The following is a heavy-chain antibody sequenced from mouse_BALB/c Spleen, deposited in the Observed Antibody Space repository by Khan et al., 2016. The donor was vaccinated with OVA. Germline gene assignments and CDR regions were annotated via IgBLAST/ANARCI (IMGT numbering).Heavy chain of an antibody. Sequence: VKLQESGAELVKPGASVKMSCKASGYTFTSYTMHWVKQRPGQGLEWIGYINPSSGYTKYNQKFKDKATSTADKSSSTAYMQLSSLTSEDSAVYYCARKSTRASYWGQGTTLTVSS. V-gene: IGHV1-4*01. CDR3: ARKSTRASY. J-gene: IGHJ2*01. CDR1: GYTFTSYT. D-gene: IGHD3-1*01. CDR2: INPSSGYT.